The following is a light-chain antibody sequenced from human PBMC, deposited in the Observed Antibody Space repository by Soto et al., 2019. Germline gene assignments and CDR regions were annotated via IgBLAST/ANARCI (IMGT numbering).Light chain of an antibody. V-gene: IGLV1-44*01. Sequence: QSVLTQPPSASGTPGQRVTISCSGSSYNIGSNTVNWYQQLPGTAPKLLIYSNNQRPSGAPDRFSGSKSGTSASLAISGLQSEDEADYYCAAWDDSLNGWVFGGGTKVTVL. CDR2: SNN. CDR1: SYNIGSNT. J-gene: IGLJ3*02. CDR3: AAWDDSLNGWV.